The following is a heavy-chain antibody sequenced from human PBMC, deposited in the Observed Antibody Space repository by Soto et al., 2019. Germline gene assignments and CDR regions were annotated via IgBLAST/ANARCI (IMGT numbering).Heavy chain of an antibody. D-gene: IGHD3-10*01. Sequence: GGSLRLSCAASGFAFSTYGIHWVRQAPGKGLEWVALISYDGGDFYYADSVKGRFAISRDNSKHTLSLQMDSLRVEDTAAYYCAKDFGAWSDSWGQGTLVTVSS. CDR1: GFAFSTYG. J-gene: IGHJ5*01. CDR3: AKDFGAWSDS. V-gene: IGHV3-30*18. CDR2: ISYDGGDF.